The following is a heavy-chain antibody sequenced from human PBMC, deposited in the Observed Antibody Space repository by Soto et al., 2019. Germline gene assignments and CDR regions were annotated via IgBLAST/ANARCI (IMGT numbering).Heavy chain of an antibody. J-gene: IGHJ4*02. V-gene: IGHV4-39*01. CDR2: IHYSGDT. Sequence: QLQLQESGPGLVKPSETLSLTCTVSGGSISSNDYYWGWIRQPPGKGLEWIGNIHYSGDTYYNPSLRSRVTISLDTSKNQFSLRLSSVTAADTAVYYCARAQSAFFGSGSYYNGVFDFWGQGTLVTVSS. CDR1: GGSISSNDYY. CDR3: ARAQSAFFGSGSYYNGVFDF. D-gene: IGHD3-10*01.